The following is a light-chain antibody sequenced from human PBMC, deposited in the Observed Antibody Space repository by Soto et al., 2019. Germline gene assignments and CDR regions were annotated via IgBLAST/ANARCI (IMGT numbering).Light chain of an antibody. J-gene: IGLJ2*01. V-gene: IGLV2-23*01. Sequence: QSALTQPASVSGSPGQSITISCTGTSSDVGGSGLVSWYQFHPGKAPKLLIFEGFKRPSGVSNRFSGSKSGGTASLTISGLQAEDEADYYCCSYAGRSTWDVVFGGGTKVTVL. CDR1: SSDVGGSGL. CDR3: CSYAGRSTWDVV. CDR2: EGF.